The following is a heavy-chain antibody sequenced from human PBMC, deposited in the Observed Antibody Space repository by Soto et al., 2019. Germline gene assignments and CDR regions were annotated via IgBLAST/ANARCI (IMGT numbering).Heavy chain of an antibody. CDR1: GFTFSSYA. CDR2: ISGSGDST. Sequence: PGGSLRLSCAASGFTFSSYAMRWVRQAPVRGLEWVSAISGSGDSTYYADSVKGRFTISRDNSKNTLYLQMNSLRAEDTAVYYCARDLIAARQGDYWGQGTLVTVSS. V-gene: IGHV3-23*01. CDR3: ARDLIAARQGDY. J-gene: IGHJ4*02. D-gene: IGHD6-6*01.